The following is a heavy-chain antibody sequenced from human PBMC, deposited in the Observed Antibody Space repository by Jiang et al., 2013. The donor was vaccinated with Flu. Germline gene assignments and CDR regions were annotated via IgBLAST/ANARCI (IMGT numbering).Heavy chain of an antibody. V-gene: IGHV1-69*06. CDR3: ARGVGGYGDYADY. D-gene: IGHD5-18*01. Sequence: GAEVKKPGSSVKVSCKDSGGTLTSYAIFWVRQAPGQGLEWMGGVIPIFGTSSYAQKWQGRVTITADRSTSTAYMELTSLTSEDTAVYYCARGVGGYGDYADYVGPGNPGHRLL. CDR2: VIPIFGTS. J-gene: IGHJ4*02. CDR1: GGTLTSYA.